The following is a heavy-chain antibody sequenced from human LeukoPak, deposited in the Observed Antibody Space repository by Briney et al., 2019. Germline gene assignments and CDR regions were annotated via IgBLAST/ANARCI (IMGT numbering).Heavy chain of an antibody. D-gene: IGHD2-2*01. J-gene: IGHJ4*02. Sequence: GGSLRLSCAASGFTFSSHSMHWVRQAPGKGLEWVSYISSSSSTIYYADSVKGRFTISRDNAKNSLYLQMNSLRAEDTAVYYCARGEQCQGYWGQGTLVTVSS. V-gene: IGHV3-48*01. CDR3: ARGEQCQGY. CDR2: ISSSSSTI. CDR1: GFTFSSHS.